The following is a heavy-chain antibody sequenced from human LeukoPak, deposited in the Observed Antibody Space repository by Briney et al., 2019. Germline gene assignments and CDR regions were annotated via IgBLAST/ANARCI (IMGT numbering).Heavy chain of an antibody. Sequence: SETLSLTCTVSGYSISSGYYWGWIRQPPGKGLEWIGSIYHSGSTYYNPSLKSRVTISVDTSKNQFSLKLSSVTAADTAVYYCATQPLLWFGELFPLWGQGTMVTVSS. CDR2: IYHSGST. CDR1: GYSISSGYY. CDR3: ATQPLLWFGELFPL. D-gene: IGHD3-10*01. V-gene: IGHV4-38-2*02. J-gene: IGHJ3*01.